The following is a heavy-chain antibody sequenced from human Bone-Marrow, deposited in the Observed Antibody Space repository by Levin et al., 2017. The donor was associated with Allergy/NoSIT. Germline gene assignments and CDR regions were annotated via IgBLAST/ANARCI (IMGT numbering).Heavy chain of an antibody. CDR2: IYYSGST. D-gene: IGHD1-26*01. Sequence: SQTLSLTCNVSGGSISSSSYYWGWIRQPPGKGLEWIGSIYYSGSTYYNPSLKSRVTISVDTSKNQFSLKLSSVTAADTAVYYCARVGIVGAVDAFDIWGQGTMVTVSS. CDR1: GGSISSSSYY. J-gene: IGHJ3*02. CDR3: ARVGIVGAVDAFDI. V-gene: IGHV4-39*07.